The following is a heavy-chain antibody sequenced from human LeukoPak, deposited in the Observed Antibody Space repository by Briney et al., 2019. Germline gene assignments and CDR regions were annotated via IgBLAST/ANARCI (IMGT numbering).Heavy chain of an antibody. CDR1: GFTFSSYS. V-gene: IGHV3-7*01. D-gene: IGHD2/OR15-2a*01. J-gene: IGHJ4*02. Sequence: GGSLRLSCAASGFTFSSYSMNWVRQAPGKGPEWVANIKEDGSLKNYVDSVEGRFTVSRDNAKSTLYLQMNSLRLEDTAVYYCVRDWAPASMQAAPFDCWGQGTLVTISS. CDR3: VRDWAPASMQAAPFDC. CDR2: IKEDGSLK.